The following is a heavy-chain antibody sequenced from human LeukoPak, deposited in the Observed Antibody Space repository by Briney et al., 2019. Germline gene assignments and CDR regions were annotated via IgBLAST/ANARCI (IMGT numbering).Heavy chain of an antibody. J-gene: IGHJ3*01. Sequence: PTGGSLRLSCAASGFTFSSYSMNWVRQAPGKGLEWVSVIYSGGSTYYADSVKGRFTISRDNSKNTLYLQMNSLRAEDTAVYYCARDVVTWGQGTMVTVSS. CDR2: IYSGGST. CDR3: ARDVVT. D-gene: IGHD2-2*01. CDR1: GFTFSSYS. V-gene: IGHV3-66*01.